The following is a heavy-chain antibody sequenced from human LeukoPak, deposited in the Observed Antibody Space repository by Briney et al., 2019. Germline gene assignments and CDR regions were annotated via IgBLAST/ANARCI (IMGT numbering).Heavy chain of an antibody. Sequence: ASVKVSCKASGYTFTSYGISWVRQAPGQGLEWMGWISAYNGNTNYAQKLQGRVTMTTDTSTSTAYMELRSLRSDDTAVYHCAGESATVTRRAFDIWGQGTMVTVSS. J-gene: IGHJ3*02. V-gene: IGHV1-18*01. CDR1: GYTFTSYG. CDR2: ISAYNGNT. D-gene: IGHD4-17*01. CDR3: AGESATVTRRAFDI.